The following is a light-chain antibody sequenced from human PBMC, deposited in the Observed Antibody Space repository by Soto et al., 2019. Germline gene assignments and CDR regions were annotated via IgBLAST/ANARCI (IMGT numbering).Light chain of an antibody. Sequence: EIQMTQSPSTLSASVGDRVTITCRASQTISSWLAWYQQKPGKAPKLLIFDASILESGVPSRFSGSGSGTDFTLSISSLQPDDFGTYSCQQYNDYSYTFGQGTKLEIK. J-gene: IGKJ2*01. CDR2: DAS. V-gene: IGKV1-5*01. CDR1: QTISSW. CDR3: QQYNDYSYT.